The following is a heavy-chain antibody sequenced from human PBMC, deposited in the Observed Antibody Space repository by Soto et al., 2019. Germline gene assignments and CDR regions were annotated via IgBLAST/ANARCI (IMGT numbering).Heavy chain of an antibody. Sequence: GGSLRLSCAASRFTFSSYGMHWVRQAPGKGLEWVAVISYDGSNKYYADSVKGRFTISRDNSKNTLYLQMNSLRAEDTAVYYCAKDRYSSVWYRFHFNAFDISGQVTTVT. D-gene: IGHD6-19*01. CDR3: AKDRYSSVWYRFHFNAFDI. J-gene: IGHJ3*02. V-gene: IGHV3-30*18. CDR1: RFTFSSYG. CDR2: ISYDGSNK.